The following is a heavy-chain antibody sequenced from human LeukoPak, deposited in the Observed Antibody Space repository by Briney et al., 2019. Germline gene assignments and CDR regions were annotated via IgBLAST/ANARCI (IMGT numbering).Heavy chain of an antibody. CDR1: GFTFRTYW. J-gene: IGHJ6*02. CDR3: ARDGDYGDYWSYYYYGMDV. V-gene: IGHV3-7*01. Sequence: GGSLRLSCAASGFTFRTYWMSWVRQAPGKGLEWVANIKQDGSEKYYVDSVKGRFTISRDNAKNSLYLQMNSLRAEDTAVYYCARDGDYGDYWSYYYYGMDVWGQGTTVTVSS. D-gene: IGHD4-17*01. CDR2: IKQDGSEK.